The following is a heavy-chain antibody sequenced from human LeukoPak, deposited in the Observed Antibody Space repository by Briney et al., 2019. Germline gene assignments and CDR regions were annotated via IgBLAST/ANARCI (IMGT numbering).Heavy chain of an antibody. Sequence: PGGSLRLSCAASGFTVSSNYMSWVRQAPGKGLEWVSVIYSGGSTYYADPVKGRFTISRDNSKNTLYLQMNSLRAEDTAVYYCARCIEWGTFDYWGQGTLVTVSS. D-gene: IGHD1-26*01. CDR2: IYSGGST. CDR3: ARCIEWGTFDY. J-gene: IGHJ4*02. V-gene: IGHV3-53*01. CDR1: GFTVSSNY.